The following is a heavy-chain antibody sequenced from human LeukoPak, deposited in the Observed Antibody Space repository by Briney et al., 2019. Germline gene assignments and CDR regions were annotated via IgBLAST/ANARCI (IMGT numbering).Heavy chain of an antibody. CDR1: GGSFSGYY. CDR3: ARGKQQLSFYYYYYMDV. CDR2: INHSGST. Sequence: PSETLSLTCAVYGGSFSGYYWSWIRQPPGKGLEWIGEINHSGSTNYNPSLKSRVTISVDTSKNQFSLKLSSVTAAATAVYYCARGKQQLSFYYYYYMDVWGKGTTVTVSS. V-gene: IGHV4-34*01. J-gene: IGHJ6*03. D-gene: IGHD6-13*01.